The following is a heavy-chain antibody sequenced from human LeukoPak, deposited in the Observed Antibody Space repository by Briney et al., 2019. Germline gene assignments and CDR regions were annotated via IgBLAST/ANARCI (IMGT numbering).Heavy chain of an antibody. J-gene: IGHJ4*02. CDR2: ISYDGSNK. D-gene: IGHD4-23*01. V-gene: IGHV3-30*04. CDR1: GFTFSNYA. CDR3: ARGGVSVGGNFDY. Sequence: GGSLRLSCAASGFTFSNYAMHWVRQAPGKGLEWVAVISYDGSNKYYADSVKGRFTISRDNSKNTLYLQMNSLRAEDTAVYYCARGGVSVGGNFDYWGQGTLVTVSS.